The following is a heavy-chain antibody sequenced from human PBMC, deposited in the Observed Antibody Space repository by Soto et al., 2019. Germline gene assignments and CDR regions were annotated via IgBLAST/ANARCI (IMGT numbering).Heavy chain of an antibody. CDR1: GFTFSSYA. CDR3: AKDSPADYYDSSGYLDY. CDR2: ISGSGGST. Sequence: PGGSLRLSCAASGFTFSSYAMSWVRQAPGKGLEWVSAISGSGGSTYYADSVKGRFTISGDNSKNTLYLQMNSLRAEDTAVYYCAKDSPADYYDSSGYLDYWGQGTLVTVSS. V-gene: IGHV3-23*01. J-gene: IGHJ4*02. D-gene: IGHD3-22*01.